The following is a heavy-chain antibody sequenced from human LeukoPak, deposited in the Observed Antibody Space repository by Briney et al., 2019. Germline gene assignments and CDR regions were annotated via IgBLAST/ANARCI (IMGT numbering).Heavy chain of an antibody. J-gene: IGHJ4*02. D-gene: IGHD3-9*01. CDR2: ISGSGGNT. V-gene: IGHV3-23*01. CDR1: GFTFRTYA. CDR3: AKGDDILTGYLSYFDY. Sequence: GGSLRLSCAASGFTFRTYAMNWVRQAPGKGLEWVSGISGSGGNTYYADSVKGRFTISRDNSMNTLYLQMNSLRAEDTAVYYCAKGDDILTGYLSYFDYWGQGTLVTVSS.